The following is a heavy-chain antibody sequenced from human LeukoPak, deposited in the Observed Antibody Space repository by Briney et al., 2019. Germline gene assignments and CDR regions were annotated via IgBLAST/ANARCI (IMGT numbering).Heavy chain of an antibody. J-gene: IGHJ4*02. D-gene: IGHD5-12*01. Sequence: SETLSLTCTVSGGSISSSSYYWGWIRQPPGKGLEWIGSIYYSGSTYYNPSLKSRVTISVDTSKNQFSLKLSSVTAADTAVYYCARHASGYYFDYWGQGTLVTVSS. CDR2: IYYSGST. CDR1: GGSISSSSYY. CDR3: ARHASGYYFDY. V-gene: IGHV4-39*01.